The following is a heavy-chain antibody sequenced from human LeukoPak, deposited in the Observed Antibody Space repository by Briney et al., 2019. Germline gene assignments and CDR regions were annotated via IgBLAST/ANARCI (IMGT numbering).Heavy chain of an antibody. CDR3: AGLVGRYSSGLYYYYFDY. CDR1: GDFINSLDL. V-gene: IGHV4-4*02. CDR2: MYLSGTT. J-gene: IGHJ4*02. D-gene: IGHD3-22*01. Sequence: SETLSLTCTVSGDFINSLDLWSWVRQPPGKGLEWIGEMYLSGTTHSNPSVKSRVTISIDKSKNQFFLNLSSVTAADTAVYYCAGLVGRYSSGLYYYYFDYWGQGTLVTVSS.